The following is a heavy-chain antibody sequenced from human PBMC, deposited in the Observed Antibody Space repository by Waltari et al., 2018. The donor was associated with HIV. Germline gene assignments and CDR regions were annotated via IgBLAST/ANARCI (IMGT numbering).Heavy chain of an antibody. Sequence: EVQLVESGGGLVQPGGSLRLSCSASGFTFSSYAMHWVRQAPGKGLEYVSAVSNNGHSTYYADSVKGRFTISRDNSKSTLNLQMSSLRAEDTAVYYCVKEGGYCSGGRCYYYGMDVWGQGTTVTVSS. D-gene: IGHD2-15*01. CDR1: GFTFSSYA. J-gene: IGHJ6*02. CDR2: VSNNGHST. V-gene: IGHV3-64D*06. CDR3: VKEGGYCSGGRCYYYGMDV.